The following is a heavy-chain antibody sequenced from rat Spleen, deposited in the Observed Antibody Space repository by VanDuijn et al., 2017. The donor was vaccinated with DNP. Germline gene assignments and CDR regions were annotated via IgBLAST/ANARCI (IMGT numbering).Heavy chain of an antibody. D-gene: IGHD1-2*01. CDR1: GFTFSDYA. J-gene: IGHJ2*01. V-gene: IGHV5-17*01. Sequence: EVQLVESGGGLVQPGRSLKLSCAASGFTFSDYAMAWVRQAPKKGLEWVATISYDGSRTYYTDSLKGRFTITRDNSKSTLYLQMDSLRSEDTSTYYCARHPFYYYSSYISRPRVWGYFDYWGQGVMVTVSS. CDR2: ISYDGSRT. CDR3: ARHPFYYYSSYISRPRVWGYFDY.